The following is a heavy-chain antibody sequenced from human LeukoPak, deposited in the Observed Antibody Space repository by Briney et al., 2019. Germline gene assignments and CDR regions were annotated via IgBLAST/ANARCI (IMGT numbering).Heavy chain of an antibody. D-gene: IGHD2-15*01. V-gene: IGHV1-18*04. J-gene: IGHJ5*02. CDR3: ARGVDSGGSRTLPFDP. CDR1: GYTFTSYY. Sequence: GASVKVSCKASGYTFTSYYMHWVRQAPGQGLEWMGWISAYNGNTNYAQKLQGRVTMTTDTSTSTAYMELRSLRSDDTAVYYCARGVDSGGSRTLPFDPWGQGTLVTVSS. CDR2: ISAYNGNT.